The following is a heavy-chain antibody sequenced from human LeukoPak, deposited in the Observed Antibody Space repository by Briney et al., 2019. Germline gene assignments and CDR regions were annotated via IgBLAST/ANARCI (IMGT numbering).Heavy chain of an antibody. V-gene: IGHV3-7*01. D-gene: IGHD3-10*01. CDR2: INLDGSEK. CDR1: GFTFSLYW. J-gene: IGHJ4*02. Sequence: PGGSLRLSCAASGFTFSLYWMSWVRQAPGKGLEWVANINLDGSEKYYVDSVKGRFTISRDNAKNSLYLQMNSLRAEDTAVYYCAKGHTATSGIYWGQGTLVTVSS. CDR3: AKGHTATSGIY.